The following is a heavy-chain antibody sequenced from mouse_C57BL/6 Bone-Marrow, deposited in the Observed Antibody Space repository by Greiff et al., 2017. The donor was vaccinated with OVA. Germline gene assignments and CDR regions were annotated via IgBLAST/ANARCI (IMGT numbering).Heavy chain of an antibody. Sequence: EVQRVESGEGLVKPGGSLKLSCAASGFTFSSYALSWVRQTPEKRLEWVAYISSGGDYNYYADTVKGRFTISSDNARNALYLQMSSLKSEATAMSYCTRDGSGSAYWGHGTLVTVSA. CDR2: ISSGGDYN. D-gene: IGHD1-1*01. CDR3: TRDGSGSAY. CDR1: GFTFSSYA. J-gene: IGHJ3*01. V-gene: IGHV5-9-1*02.